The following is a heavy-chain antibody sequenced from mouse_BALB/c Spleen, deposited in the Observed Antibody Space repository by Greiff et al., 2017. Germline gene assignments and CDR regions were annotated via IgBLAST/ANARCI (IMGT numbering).Heavy chain of an antibody. J-gene: IGHJ1*01. CDR3: ARDTTTVVRYFDV. Sequence: VQLQESGPGLVAPSQSLSITCTVSGFSLTSYGVHWVRQPPGKGLEWLGVIWAGGSTNYNSALMSRLSISKDNSKSQVFLKMNSLQTDDTAMYYCARDTTTVVRYFDVWGAGTTVTVSS. CDR2: IWAGGST. CDR1: GFSLTSYG. D-gene: IGHD1-1*01. V-gene: IGHV2-9*02.